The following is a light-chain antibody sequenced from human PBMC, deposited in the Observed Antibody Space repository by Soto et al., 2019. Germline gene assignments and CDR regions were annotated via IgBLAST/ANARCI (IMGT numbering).Light chain of an antibody. J-gene: IGKJ5*01. CDR1: QSFRGL. V-gene: IGKV3-11*01. CDR3: QQRHMWPIT. CDR2: DAY. Sequence: EVVLTQSPVTLSFSPGERATLSCRASQSFRGLLAWYQQKPGQAPRLLIYDAYNRATGIPPRFSGSGSGTDFTLTISSLEPEDSAVYYCQQRHMWPITFGQGTRLEIK.